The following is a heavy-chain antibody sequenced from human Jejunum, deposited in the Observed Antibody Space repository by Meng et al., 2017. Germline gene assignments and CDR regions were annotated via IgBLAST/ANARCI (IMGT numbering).Heavy chain of an antibody. D-gene: IGHD2-2*03. CDR1: GCSFSSGSPY. CDR3: ARQMDSEYDEGYFFDY. J-gene: IGHJ4*02. CDR2: AYYSGSS. V-gene: IGHV4-39*01. Sequence: QLQLQESGPGLVKPSETLSRSCTVSGCSFSSGSPYWGWIRQSPGKGLEWIGTAYYSGSSYYNPSLRSRVIILVDTSKNQFSLRLSSVTAADTAVYYCARQMDSEYDEGYFFDYWGQGILVTVSS.